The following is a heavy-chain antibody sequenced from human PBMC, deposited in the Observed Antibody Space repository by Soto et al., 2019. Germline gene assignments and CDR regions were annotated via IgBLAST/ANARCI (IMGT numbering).Heavy chain of an antibody. CDR2: ISTYNGNT. Sequence: QVQLVQSGAEVKKPGASVKVSCKASGYTFNSYGVSWVRQAPGQGLEWMGWISTYNGNTNYAQNLQGRVTMTTDTSTSTAYMELRSLRSDDTAVYYCACGLLWFGELLSMDVWGQGTTVTVSS. CDR1: GYTFNSYG. CDR3: ACGLLWFGELLSMDV. J-gene: IGHJ6*02. D-gene: IGHD3-10*01. V-gene: IGHV1-18*01.